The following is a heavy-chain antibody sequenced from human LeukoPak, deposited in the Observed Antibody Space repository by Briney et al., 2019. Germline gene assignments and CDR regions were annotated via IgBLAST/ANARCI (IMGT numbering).Heavy chain of an antibody. CDR3: ARGRDYYDSSGAFDI. CDR2: IYYSGST. D-gene: IGHD3-22*01. V-gene: IGHV4-39*07. J-gene: IGHJ3*02. Sequence: SETLSLTCTVSGGSISSSSYYWGWIRQPPGKGLEWIGSIYYSGSTYYNPSLKSRVTISVATSKNQFSLKLSSVTAADTAVYYCARGRDYYDSSGAFDIWGQGTMVTVSS. CDR1: GGSISSSSYY.